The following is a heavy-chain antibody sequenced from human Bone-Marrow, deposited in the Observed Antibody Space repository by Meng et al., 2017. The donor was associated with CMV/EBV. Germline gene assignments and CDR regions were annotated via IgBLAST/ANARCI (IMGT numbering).Heavy chain of an antibody. CDR3: ARETGYCSSTSCYIPYFQH. CDR2: INPNSGGT. V-gene: IGHV1-2*02. J-gene: IGHJ1*01. CDR1: GYTFTGYY. D-gene: IGHD2-2*02. Sequence: ASVKVSCKASGYTFTGYYMHWVRQAPGQGLEWMGWINPNSGGTNYAQKFQGRVTRTRDTSISTAYMELSRLRSDDTAVYYCARETGYCSSTSCYIPYFQHWGQGTLVTVSS.